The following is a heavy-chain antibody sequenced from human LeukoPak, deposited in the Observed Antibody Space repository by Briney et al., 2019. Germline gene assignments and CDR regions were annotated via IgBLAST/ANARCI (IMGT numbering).Heavy chain of an antibody. J-gene: IGHJ6*03. CDR3: AKEGSYYYFYMDV. CDR2: ISGTGSST. V-gene: IGHV3-23*01. Sequence: SGGSLRLSCTASRFTFTTYAMNWVRQAPGKGLDWVSSISGTGSSTYYADSVEGRFTISRDNSKNTLYLQMNSLRADDAALYYCAKEGSYYYFYMDVWGKGTTVTASS. CDR1: RFTFTTYA.